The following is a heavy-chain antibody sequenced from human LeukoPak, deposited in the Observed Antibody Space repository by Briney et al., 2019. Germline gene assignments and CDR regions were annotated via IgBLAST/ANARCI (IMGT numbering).Heavy chain of an antibody. CDR2: MNPNSGNT. Sequence: ASVKVSYKASGYTFTSYDINWVRQATGQGLEWMGWMNPNSGNTGYAQKFQGRVTMTRNTSISTAYMELSSLRSEDTAVYYCARGCRPYYYGSGSYSDWGQGTLVTVSS. J-gene: IGHJ4*02. CDR1: GYTFTSYD. V-gene: IGHV1-8*01. CDR3: ARGCRPYYYGSGSYSD. D-gene: IGHD3-10*01.